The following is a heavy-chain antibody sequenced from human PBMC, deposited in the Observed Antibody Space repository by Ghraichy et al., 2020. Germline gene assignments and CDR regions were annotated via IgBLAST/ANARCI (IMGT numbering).Heavy chain of an antibody. CDR3: AKDGAKDYDTLTGYLKN. V-gene: IGHV3-23*01. D-gene: IGHD3-9*01. Sequence: GSLRLSCAASGFTFSSYAMSWVRQAPGKGLQWVSGISGSGARTYNADSLKGRFTISRDNSKNTLYLQMNSLRGEDTAVYYCAKDGAKDYDTLTGYLKNWGQGTLVTVSS. CDR1: GFTFSSYA. CDR2: ISGSGART. J-gene: IGHJ4*02.